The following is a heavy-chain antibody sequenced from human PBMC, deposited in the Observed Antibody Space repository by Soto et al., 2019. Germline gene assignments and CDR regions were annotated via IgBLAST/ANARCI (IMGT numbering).Heavy chain of an antibody. D-gene: IGHD5-12*01. V-gene: IGHV3-30-3*01. CDR2: ISYDGSNK. CDR1: GFTFSSYA. Sequence: PGGSLRLSCAASGFTFSSYAMHWVRQAPGKGLEWVAVISYDGSNKYYADSVKGRFTISRDNSKNTLYLQMNSLRAEDTAVYYCARNDIGGYSGYDDYYSGMDVCGQGTTVTVYS. J-gene: IGHJ6*02. CDR3: ARNDIGGYSGYDDYYSGMDV.